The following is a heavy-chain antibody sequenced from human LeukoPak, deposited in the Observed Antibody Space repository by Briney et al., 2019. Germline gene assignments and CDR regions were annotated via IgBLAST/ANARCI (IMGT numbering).Heavy chain of an antibody. CDR3: ARDPNQIEGANFHY. V-gene: IGHV3-7*01. CDR2: INQGGSTK. J-gene: IGHJ4*02. D-gene: IGHD1-26*01. CDR1: GFTFSDYA. Sequence: PGGSLRLSCVASGFTFSDYAMTWVRQAPGKGLEWVANINQGGSTKYYVDSVKGRFTISRDNAKNSVFLQMDSLGAEDTAVYYCARDPNQIEGANFHYWGQGTLVTVSS.